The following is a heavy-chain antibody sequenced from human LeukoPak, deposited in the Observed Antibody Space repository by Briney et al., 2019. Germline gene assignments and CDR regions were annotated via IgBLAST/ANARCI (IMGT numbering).Heavy chain of an antibody. D-gene: IGHD2-15*01. CDR1: GFTLSSYG. CDR2: IRYDGTNK. Sequence: GGSLRLSCAASGFTLSSYGMHWVRQAPGKGLEWVAFIRYDGTNKYYADSVKGRFTISRDNSNNTLYLQMNSLRPEETAVYYCAKDWDRVVVVAVDYFDYWGQGTLVTVSS. V-gene: IGHV3-30*02. J-gene: IGHJ4*02. CDR3: AKDWDRVVVVAVDYFDY.